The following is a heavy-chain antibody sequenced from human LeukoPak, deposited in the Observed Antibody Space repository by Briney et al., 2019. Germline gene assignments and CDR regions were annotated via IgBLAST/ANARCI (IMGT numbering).Heavy chain of an antibody. V-gene: IGHV1-2*02. J-gene: IGHJ4*02. Sequence: ASVKVSCKASGYSLNVNYMHWVRQAPGQGLEWMGWMNPNTGVTNFAQKFQGRVTMTRDTSIRTAYMELSRLTSDDTAVYYCARGAGSSWFDYWGQGTLVTVSS. CDR2: MNPNTGVT. D-gene: IGHD6-13*01. CDR1: GYSLNVNY. CDR3: ARGAGSSWFDY.